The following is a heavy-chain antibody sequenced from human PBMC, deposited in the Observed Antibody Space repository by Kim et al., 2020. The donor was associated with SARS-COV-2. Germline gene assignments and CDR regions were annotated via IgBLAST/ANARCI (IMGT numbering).Heavy chain of an antibody. D-gene: IGHD2-15*01. CDR3: ARGRTMADTHCFDS. Sequence: GGSLRLSCAASGFTFSSYWMHWVRQVPGKGPVWVSRINSDGTSTTYADSVKGRFTISRDNAKNTLYLQMNSLRAEDTAVYYCARGRTMADTHCFDSWGQGTLVTVSS. CDR2: INSDGTST. CDR1: GFTFSSYW. J-gene: IGHJ4*02. V-gene: IGHV3-74*03.